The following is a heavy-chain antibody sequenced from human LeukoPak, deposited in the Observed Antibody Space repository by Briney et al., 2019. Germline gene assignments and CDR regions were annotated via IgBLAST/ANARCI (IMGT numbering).Heavy chain of an antibody. V-gene: IGHV4-59*08. D-gene: IGHD2-15*01. CDR2: IYYSGST. CDR3: ARHGYCSGGSCYSFWFDP. CDR1: GGSISSYY. Sequence: SETLSLTCTVSGGSISSYYWSWIRQPPGKGLEWIGYIYYSGSTNYNPSLKSRVTISVDTSKNQFSLKLSSVTAADTAVYYCARHGYCSGGSCYSFWFDPWGQGTLVTVSS. J-gene: IGHJ5*02.